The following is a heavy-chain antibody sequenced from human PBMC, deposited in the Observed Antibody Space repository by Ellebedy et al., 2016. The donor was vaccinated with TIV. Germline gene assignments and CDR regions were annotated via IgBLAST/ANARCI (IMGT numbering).Heavy chain of an antibody. Sequence: GESLKISCAASGFTFSSYGMHWARQAPGKGLEWVAVIWYDGSNRYYADSVKGRFTISRDNSKNTLYLQMNSLRAEDTAVYYCARGDFYGDYGDYWGQGTLVTVSS. V-gene: IGHV3-33*01. CDR1: GFTFSSYG. J-gene: IGHJ4*02. D-gene: IGHD4-17*01. CDR2: IWYDGSNR. CDR3: ARGDFYGDYGDY.